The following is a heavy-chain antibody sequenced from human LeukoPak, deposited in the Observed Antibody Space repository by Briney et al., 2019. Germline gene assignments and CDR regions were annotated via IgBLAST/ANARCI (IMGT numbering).Heavy chain of an antibody. D-gene: IGHD3-3*01. V-gene: IGHV4-59*01. Sequence: PSETLSLTCTVSGGSISSYYWSWIRQPPGKGLEWNGYIYYSGSTNYNPSLKSRVTISVATSKNQFSLKLSSVTAADTAVYYCARLYYDFWSGYPTFDYWGQGTLVTVSS. CDR3: ARLYYDFWSGYPTFDY. CDR2: IYYSGST. CDR1: GGSISSYY. J-gene: IGHJ4*02.